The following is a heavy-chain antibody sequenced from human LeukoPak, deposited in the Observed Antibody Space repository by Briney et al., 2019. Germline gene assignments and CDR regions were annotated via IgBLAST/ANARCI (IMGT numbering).Heavy chain of an antibody. CDR3: ARSGAGSDY. CDR2: ISSSSTTI. CDR1: GFTFSSYS. V-gene: IGHV3-48*01. D-gene: IGHD1-14*01. Sequence: GGSLRLSCAASGFTFSSYSMMWVRQAPGKGLEWVSYISSSSTTIHYADSVKGRFTISRDNSKNTLYLQMNSLRAEDTAVYYCARSGAGSDYWGQGTLVTVSS. J-gene: IGHJ4*02.